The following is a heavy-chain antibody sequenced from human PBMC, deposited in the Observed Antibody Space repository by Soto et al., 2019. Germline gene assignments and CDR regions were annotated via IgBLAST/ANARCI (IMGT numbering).Heavy chain of an antibody. CDR3: ARRAHMSRRGWYVDYYYGMDV. V-gene: IGHV5-10-1*01. CDR2: IDPIDSYT. Sequence: PGESLKISCKGSGYSFTSYWISWVRQMPGKGLEWMGRIDPIDSYTNYSPSFQGHVTISADKSISTAYLQWSSLKASDTAMYYCARRAHMSRRGWYVDYYYGMDVWGQGTTVTVSS. CDR1: GYSFTSYW. J-gene: IGHJ6*02. D-gene: IGHD6-19*01.